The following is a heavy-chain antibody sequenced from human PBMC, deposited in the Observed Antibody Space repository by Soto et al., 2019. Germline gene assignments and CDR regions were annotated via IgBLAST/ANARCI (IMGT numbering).Heavy chain of an antibody. CDR3: ARVDYGGNSGAGAFDI. V-gene: IGHV1-69*13. CDR1: GGTFSSYA. Sequence: ASVKVSCKASGGTFSSYAISWVRQAPGQGLEWMGGIIPIFGTANYAQKFQGRVTITADESTSTAYMELSSLRSEGTAVYYCARVDYGGNSGAGAFDIWGQGTMVTVSS. CDR2: IIPIFGTA. J-gene: IGHJ3*02. D-gene: IGHD4-17*01.